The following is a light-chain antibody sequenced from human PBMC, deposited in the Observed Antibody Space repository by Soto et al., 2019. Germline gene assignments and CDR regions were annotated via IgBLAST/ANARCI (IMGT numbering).Light chain of an antibody. J-gene: IGLJ1*01. V-gene: IGLV2-14*01. CDR3: SSYSSSTDYL. CDR2: EVS. CDR1: SSDVGGYDY. Sequence: QSALTQPASVSGSPGQSITISCTGTSSDVGGYDYVSWYQLHPGKAPKLMVFEVSNRPSGVSYRFSGSKSGNTASLPISGLQAEDESDYFCSSYSSSTDYLFGTGTKLTGL.